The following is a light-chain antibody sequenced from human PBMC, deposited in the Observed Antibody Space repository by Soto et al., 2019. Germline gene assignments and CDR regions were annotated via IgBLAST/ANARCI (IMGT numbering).Light chain of an antibody. CDR2: DAS. J-gene: IGKJ1*01. Sequence: EIVLTQSPGTLSLSPGERATLSCRASQSVSSSYLAWYQQKPGQAPRLLIYDASSRATGIPDRFSASGSGTDFTLTISRLEPEDFAVYYCQQYSMSPLTFGQGTKVDIK. V-gene: IGKV3-20*01. CDR1: QSVSSSY. CDR3: QQYSMSPLT.